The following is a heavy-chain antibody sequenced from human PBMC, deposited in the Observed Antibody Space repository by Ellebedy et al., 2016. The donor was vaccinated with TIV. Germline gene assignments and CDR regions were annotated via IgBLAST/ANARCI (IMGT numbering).Heavy chain of an antibody. CDR3: TSAYSYAYPH. Sequence: GESLKISCAASGFTFSDSTMHWVRQASGKGLEWVGRIKSKGNNYATAYAASVKGRFTISRDDSKNTAYLQMNSLKTEDTAVYYCTSAYSYAYPHWGQGTLVTVSS. V-gene: IGHV3-73*01. D-gene: IGHD5-18*01. CDR2: IKSKGNNYAT. J-gene: IGHJ4*02. CDR1: GFTFSDST.